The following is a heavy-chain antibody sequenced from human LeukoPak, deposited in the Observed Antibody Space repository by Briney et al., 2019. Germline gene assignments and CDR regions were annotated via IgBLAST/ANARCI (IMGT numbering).Heavy chain of an antibody. D-gene: IGHD1-26*01. CDR2: INWNGGST. CDR1: GFTVSSNY. V-gene: IGHV3-20*01. J-gene: IGHJ4*02. Sequence: PGRSLRLSCAASGFTVSSNYMSWVRQAPGKGLEWVSGINWNGGSTGYADSVKGRFTISRDNAKNSLYLQMNSLRAEDTALYHCARAHGASGSYYDYWGQGTLVTVSS. CDR3: ARAHGASGSYYDY.